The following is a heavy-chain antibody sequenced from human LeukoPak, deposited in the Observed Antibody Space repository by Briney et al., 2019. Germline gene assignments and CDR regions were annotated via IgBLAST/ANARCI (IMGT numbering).Heavy chain of an antibody. D-gene: IGHD3-10*01. J-gene: IGHJ5*02. V-gene: IGHV1-2*02. CDR2: INPNSGGT. CDR3: ARDRDGSGSYGYWFDP. CDR1: GYTFTSYG. Sequence: ASVKVSCKASGYTFTSYGISWVRQAPGQGLEWMGWINPNSGGTNYAQKFQGRVTMTRDTSISTAYMELSRLRSDDTAVYYCARDRDGSGSYGYWFDPWGQGTLVTVSS.